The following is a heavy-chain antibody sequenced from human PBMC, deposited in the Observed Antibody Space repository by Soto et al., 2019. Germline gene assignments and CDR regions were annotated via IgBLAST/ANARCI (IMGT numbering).Heavy chain of an antibody. J-gene: IGHJ5*02. CDR2: IYYSGST. Sequence: PSETLSLTCTVSGASVSSCSYSWAWIRQPPGKGLEWIGYIYYSGSTNYNPSLKSRVTISVDTSKNQFSLKLSSVTAADTAVYYCASYGSESYYSRWFDPWGQENLLTISS. CDR3: ASYGSESYYSRWFDP. CDR1: GASVSSCSYS. V-gene: IGHV4-61*01. D-gene: IGHD3-10*01.